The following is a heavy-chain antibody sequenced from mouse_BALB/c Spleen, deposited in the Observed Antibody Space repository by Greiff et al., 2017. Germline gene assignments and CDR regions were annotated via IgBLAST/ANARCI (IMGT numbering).Heavy chain of an antibody. CDR1: GYTFTSYW. D-gene: IGHD1-1*01. J-gene: IGHJ1*01. V-gene: IGHV1S81*02. Sequence: QVQLQQPGAELVKPGASVKLSCKASGYTFTSYWMHWVKQRPGRGLEWIGEINPSNGRTNYNEKFKSKATLTVDKSSSTAYMQLSSLTSEDSAVYYCARAGTTVVDYWYFDVWGAGTTVTVSS. CDR2: INPSNGRT. CDR3: ARAGTTVVDYWYFDV.